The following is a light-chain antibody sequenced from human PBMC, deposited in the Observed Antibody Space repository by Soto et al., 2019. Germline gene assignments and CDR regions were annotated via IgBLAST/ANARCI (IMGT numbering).Light chain of an antibody. CDR2: AAS. CDR3: RQHK. Sequence: IHMTQSPSSLSASVGDRVTITCRASQSISSYLNWYQQKPGKAPKLLIYAASSLQSGVPSRFSGSGSGTEFTLTISSLQPEDSATYYCRQHKIG. J-gene: IGKJ2*01. CDR1: QSISSY. V-gene: IGKV1-39*01.